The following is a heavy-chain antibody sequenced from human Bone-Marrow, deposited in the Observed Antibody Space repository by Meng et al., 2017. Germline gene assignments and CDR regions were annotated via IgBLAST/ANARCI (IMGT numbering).Heavy chain of an antibody. V-gene: IGHV3-21*01. D-gene: IGHD2-2*03. Sequence: GESLKISCAASGFTFSSYSMNWVRQAPGKGLEWVSSISSSSSYIYYADSVKGRFTISRDNAKNSLYLQMNSLRAEDTAVYYCARDLDSLWSGYGMDVWGRGTTVTVSS. J-gene: IGHJ6*02. CDR2: ISSSSSYI. CDR1: GFTFSSYS. CDR3: ARDLDSLWSGYGMDV.